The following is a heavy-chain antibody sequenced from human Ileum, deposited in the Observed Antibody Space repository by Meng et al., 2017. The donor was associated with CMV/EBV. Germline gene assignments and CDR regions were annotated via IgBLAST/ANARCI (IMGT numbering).Heavy chain of an antibody. CDR2: IRVGGET. J-gene: IGHJ4*02. CDR3: ANATDFDS. V-gene: IGHV3-23*01. D-gene: IGHD4-11*01. CDR1: GFTFNTDA. Sequence: GESLKISCTASGFTFNTDALNWVRQAPGKGLEWVSGIRVGGETFYAGSVKGRFTISRDDSKNTLYLEMNSLRGEDTALYYCANATDFDSWGQGTLVTVSS.